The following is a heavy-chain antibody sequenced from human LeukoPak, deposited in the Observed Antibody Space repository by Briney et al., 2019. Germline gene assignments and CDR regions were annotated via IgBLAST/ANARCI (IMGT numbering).Heavy chain of an antibody. Sequence: SETLSLTCTVSGGSISSYYWSWIRQPAGKGLEWIGRIYSSGSTNYNPSLKSRVTMAVNTSMNQFSLNLNSVTAADTAMYYCARPTTKSSDFDYWGQGTLVTVSS. CDR2: IYSSGST. CDR3: ARPTTKSSDFDY. CDR1: GGSISSYY. J-gene: IGHJ4*02. D-gene: IGHD6-19*01. V-gene: IGHV4-4*07.